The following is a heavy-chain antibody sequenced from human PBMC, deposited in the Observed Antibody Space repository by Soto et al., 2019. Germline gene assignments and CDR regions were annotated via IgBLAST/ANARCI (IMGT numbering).Heavy chain of an antibody. CDR1: GYTFTVYY. V-gene: IGHV1-2*02. CDR3: ARDLAKGGGSAGFDY. CDR2: INPKSGGT. D-gene: IGHD1-26*01. Sequence: GPPVTVSCKASGYTFTVYYMHWVRQAPGQGLEWMGWINPKSGGTMYPQKFQGRVTMTWDTSISTAYMALTRLRSDDTAVYYCARDLAKGGGSAGFDYWGQGTLVTVSS. J-gene: IGHJ4*02.